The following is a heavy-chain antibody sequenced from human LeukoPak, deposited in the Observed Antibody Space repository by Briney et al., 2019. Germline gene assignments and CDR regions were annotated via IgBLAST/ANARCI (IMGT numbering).Heavy chain of an antibody. CDR3: ARTQSRHFARPMPY. CDR1: GYTFTGYY. D-gene: IGHD2-2*01. CDR2: FNPNSGGA. Sequence: EASVKVSCKASGYTFTGYYIQWVRQAPGQGLEWMGWFNPNSGGANYAQKFQGRVTMTRDTSISTAYMELNRLRSDDTAVYYCARTQSRHFARPMPYWGLGTLVTVSS. V-gene: IGHV1-2*02. J-gene: IGHJ4*01.